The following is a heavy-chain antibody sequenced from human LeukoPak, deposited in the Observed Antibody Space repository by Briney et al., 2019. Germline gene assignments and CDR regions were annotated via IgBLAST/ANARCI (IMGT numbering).Heavy chain of an antibody. CDR1: GYTFTSYG. D-gene: IGHD4-11*01. Sequence: ASVKVSCKASGYTFTSYGISWVRQAPGQGLEWMGWISAYNGNTNYAQKLQGRVTMTTDTSTSTAFMELSRLRSDDTATYYCARAGGVTVTTTWGQGTLVTVSS. CDR2: ISAYNGNT. V-gene: IGHV1-18*01. CDR3: ARAGGVTVTTT. J-gene: IGHJ5*02.